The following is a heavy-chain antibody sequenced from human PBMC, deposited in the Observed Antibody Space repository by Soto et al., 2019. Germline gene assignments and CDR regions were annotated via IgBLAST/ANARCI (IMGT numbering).Heavy chain of an antibody. D-gene: IGHD6-13*01. CDR3: ARYYDSTNWYYFDY. CDR1: GFTFDDYG. CDR2: ISWNGRTT. J-gene: IGHJ4*02. V-gene: IGHV3-20*04. Sequence: VQLVESGGGVVRPGGSLRLSCAASGFTFDDYGMGWVRQAPGKGLEWVSGISWNGRTTGFAESVKGRFTISRDSAKSSLYLQMNSLRAEDTAFYYCARYYDSTNWYYFDYWGQGTLVTVSS.